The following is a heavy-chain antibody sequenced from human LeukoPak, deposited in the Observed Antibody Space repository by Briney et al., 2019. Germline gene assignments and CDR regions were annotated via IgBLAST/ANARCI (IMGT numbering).Heavy chain of an antibody. CDR2: CYCSGST. V-gene: IGHV4-30-4*08. J-gene: IGHJ4*02. CDR1: GGSISSGVYY. Sequence: PSETLSLTCTVPGGSISSGVYYSSWIRQPQGKGLEWIGYCYCSGSTYYNPSRQSQLTITLDTSKNQFSLTLSSVTAPDTAVYYCARGCGERSSRWYMRFLYYFDYWGQGTLVTVSS. D-gene: IGHD6-19*01. CDR3: ARGCGERSSRWYMRFLYYFDY.